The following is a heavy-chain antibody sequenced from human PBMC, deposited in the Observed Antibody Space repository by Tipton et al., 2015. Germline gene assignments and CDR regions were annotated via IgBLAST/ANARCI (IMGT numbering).Heavy chain of an antibody. V-gene: IGHV4-39*01. D-gene: IGHD2-15*01. CDR2: ISHSGNT. J-gene: IGHJ5*01. CDR3: ARLGGVVVGVAATTRFTTPDFWSDS. Sequence: TLSLTCTVSGGSVTSGSYYWSWIRQPPGKGLEWIGSISHSGNTYYNPSLKSRVTMSRDTSKNQFSLRLSSVTAADTAVYYCARLGGVVVGVAATTRFTTPDFWSDSWGQGTLVTVSS. CDR1: GGSVTSGSYY.